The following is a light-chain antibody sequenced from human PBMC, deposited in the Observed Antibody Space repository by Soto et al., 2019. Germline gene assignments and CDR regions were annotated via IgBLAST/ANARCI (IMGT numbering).Light chain of an antibody. Sequence: QAVVTQPPSVSGAPGQRVTISCTGSSSNIGAAYHVHWYQQLPGTAPKLLIYGNSNRPSGVPDRFSGSKSGTSASLAITGLQAEDEADYYCQSYDSSLSGPVFGGGTKVTVL. CDR3: QSYDSSLSGPV. J-gene: IGLJ3*02. CDR1: SSNIGAAYH. V-gene: IGLV1-40*01. CDR2: GNS.